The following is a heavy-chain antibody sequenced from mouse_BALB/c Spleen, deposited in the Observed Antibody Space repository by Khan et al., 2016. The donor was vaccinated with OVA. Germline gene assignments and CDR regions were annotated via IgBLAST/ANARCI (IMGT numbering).Heavy chain of an antibody. D-gene: IGHD2-14*01. CDR2: IWGAGGT. V-gene: IGHV2-6-4*01. CDR1: GFSFSSYN. Sequence: QMQLEESGPGLVAPSQSLSITCTVSGFSFSSYNIHWVRQPPGKGLEWLGMIWGAGGTDYNSTLKSRLSISKDNSKSQVILKMNSLHAEDTAMYYCGRAYYRYDGYYAMDYWGQGTSVTVSS. CDR3: GRAYYRYDGYYAMDY. J-gene: IGHJ4*01.